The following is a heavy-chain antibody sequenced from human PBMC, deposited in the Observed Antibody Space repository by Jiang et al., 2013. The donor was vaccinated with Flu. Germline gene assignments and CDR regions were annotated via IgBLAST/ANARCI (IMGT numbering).Heavy chain of an antibody. D-gene: IGHD5-24*01. J-gene: IGHJ3*02. V-gene: IGHV3-30*04. Sequence: QLVESGGGVVQPGRSLRLSCAASGFTFSSYAMHWVRQAPGKGLEWVAVISYDGSNKYYADSVKGRFTISRDNSKNTLYVQMNSLRAEDTAVYYCARDNNDGYGAFDIWGQGTMVTVSS. CDR1: GFTFSSYA. CDR2: ISYDGSNK. CDR3: ARDNNDGYGAFDI.